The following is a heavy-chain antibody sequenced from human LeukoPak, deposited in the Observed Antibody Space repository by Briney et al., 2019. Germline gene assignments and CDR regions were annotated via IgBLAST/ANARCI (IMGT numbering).Heavy chain of an antibody. CDR1: GFTFSSYA. V-gene: IGHV3-30-3*01. Sequence: PGGSLRLSCAASGFTFSSYAMHWVRQAPGKGLEWVAVISYDGSNKYYAGSVKGRFTISRDNAKNSLYLQMNSLRAEDTAVHYCARDPSVRSYGGWGQGTLVTVSS. CDR2: ISYDGSNK. J-gene: IGHJ4*02. D-gene: IGHD5-18*01. CDR3: ARDPSVRSYGG.